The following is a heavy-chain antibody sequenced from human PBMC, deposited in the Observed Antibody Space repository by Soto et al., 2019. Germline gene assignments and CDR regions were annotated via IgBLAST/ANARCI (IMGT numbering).Heavy chain of an antibody. V-gene: IGHV3-33*01. CDR2: IWYDGINK. CDR1: GFTFSSYC. J-gene: IGHJ4*02. D-gene: IGHD6-13*01. Sequence: PGGSLRLSGAASGFTFSSYCMHWVRQAPCKGLEWVAVIWYDGINKYYADSVKGRFTISRDNSKNTLYLQMNSLRAEDTAVYYCARTGAAGTCFDSCGQRTLVAVSS. CDR3: ARTGAAGTCFDS.